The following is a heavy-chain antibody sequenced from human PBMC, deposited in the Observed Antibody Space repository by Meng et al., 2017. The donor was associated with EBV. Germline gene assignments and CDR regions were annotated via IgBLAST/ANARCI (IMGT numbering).Heavy chain of an antibody. CDR1: GYTFTGYY. J-gene: IGHJ4*02. V-gene: IGHV1-2*06. D-gene: IGHD6-19*01. CDR2: INPNSGGT. Sequence: VEVGQSVGEVKKPGASVKVSCKASGYTFTGYYMHWLRQAPGQGLEWMGRINPNSGGTNYAQKFQGRVTMTRDTSISTAYMELSRLRSDDTAVYYCARVGIAVAGTGDYWGQGTLVTVSS. CDR3: ARVGIAVAGTGDY.